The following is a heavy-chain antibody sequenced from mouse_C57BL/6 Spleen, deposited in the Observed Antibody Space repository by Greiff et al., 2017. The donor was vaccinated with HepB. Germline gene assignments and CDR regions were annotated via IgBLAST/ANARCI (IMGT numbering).Heavy chain of an antibody. V-gene: IGHV3-6*01. D-gene: IGHD1-1*01. Sequence: EVKLVESGPGLVKPSQSLSLTCSVTGYSITSGYYWNWIRQFPGNKLEWMGYISYDGSNNYNPSLKNRISITRDTSKNQFFLKLNSVTTEDTATYYCATYYYGSRGDYFDYWGQGTTLTVSS. CDR1: GYSITSGYY. J-gene: IGHJ2*01. CDR3: ATYYYGSRGDYFDY. CDR2: ISYDGSN.